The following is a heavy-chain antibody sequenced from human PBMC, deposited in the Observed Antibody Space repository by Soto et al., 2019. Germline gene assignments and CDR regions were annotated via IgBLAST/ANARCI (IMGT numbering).Heavy chain of an antibody. CDR1: GDSISDTRYY. CDR3: ARQVYGDYLGGNWFDR. V-gene: IGHV4-39*01. J-gene: IGHJ5*02. Sequence: SETLSLTCSVLGDSISDTRYYWGWIRQSPEKGLEWIGSISHDGHAYYNPSLKSRVTLFADTSRNQFSLKMKSVTVADTALYFCARQVYGDYLGGNWFDRWGQGALVTVSS. CDR2: ISHDGHA. D-gene: IGHD4-17*01.